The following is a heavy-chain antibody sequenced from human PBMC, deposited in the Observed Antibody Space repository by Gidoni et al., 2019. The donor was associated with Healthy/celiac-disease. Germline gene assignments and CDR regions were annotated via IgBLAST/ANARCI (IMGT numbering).Heavy chain of an antibody. CDR3: ARRPLLINYGGNSFDY. J-gene: IGHJ4*02. CDR1: GGTFSSYA. Sequence: QVQLVXXXAEVKKPGSSVKVSCKASGGTFSSYAISWVRQAPGQGLEWMGGIIPIFGTANYEQKFQGRVTITADESTSTAYMELSSLRSEDTAVYYCARRPLLINYGGNSFDYWGQGTLVXXSS. V-gene: IGHV1-69*01. D-gene: IGHD4-17*01. CDR2: IIPIFGTA.